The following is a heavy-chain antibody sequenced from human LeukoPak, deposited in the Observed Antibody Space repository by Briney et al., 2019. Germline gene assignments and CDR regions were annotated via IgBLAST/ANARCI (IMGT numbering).Heavy chain of an antibody. CDR2: INHSGST. J-gene: IGHJ4*02. V-gene: IGHV4-34*01. Sequence: SETLSLTCAVSSGSLSGYYWTWIRQPPGKGLEWIGEINHSGSTNYNPSLKSRVTISVDTSKNQFSLKLSSVTAADTAVYYCARVSRWFPSYFDYWGQGTLVTVSS. CDR1: SGSLSGYY. CDR3: ARVSRWFPSYFDY. D-gene: IGHD6-19*01.